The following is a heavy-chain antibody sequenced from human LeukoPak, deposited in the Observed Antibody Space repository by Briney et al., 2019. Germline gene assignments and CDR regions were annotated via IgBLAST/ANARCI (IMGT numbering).Heavy chain of an antibody. CDR1: GYTFTSYD. V-gene: IGHV1-8*03. CDR3: ARGPGWNAYYYYYYMDV. CDR2: MNPNSGNT. Sequence: GASVKVSCKASGYTFTSYDINWVRQATGQGLEWMGWMNPNSGNTGYAQKFQGRVTITRNTSISTAYMELSSLRSEDTAVYYCARGPGWNAYYYYYYMDVWGKGTTVTVSS. J-gene: IGHJ6*03. D-gene: IGHD1-1*01.